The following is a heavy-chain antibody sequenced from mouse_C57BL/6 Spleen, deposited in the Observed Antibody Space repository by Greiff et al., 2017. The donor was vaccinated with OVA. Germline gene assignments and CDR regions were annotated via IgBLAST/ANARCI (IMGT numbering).Heavy chain of an antibody. Sequence: EVQLQESGGDLVKPGGSLKLSCAASGFTFSSYGMSWVRQTPDKRLEWVATISSGGSYTYYPDSVKGRFTISRDNAKNTLYLQMSSLKSEDTAMYYCARLDSNSFDYWGQGTTLTVSS. CDR2: ISSGGSYT. CDR3: ARLDSNSFDY. V-gene: IGHV5-6*01. J-gene: IGHJ2*01. CDR1: GFTFSSYG.